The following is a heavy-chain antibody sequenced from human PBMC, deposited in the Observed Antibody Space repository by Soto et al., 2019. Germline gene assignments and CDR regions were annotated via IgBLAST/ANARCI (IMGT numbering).Heavy chain of an antibody. V-gene: IGHV4-59*01. CDR1: GGSISSYY. J-gene: IGHJ6*02. Sequence: SETLSLTCTVSGGSISSYYWSWIRQPPGKGLEWIGYIYYSGSTNYNPSLKSRVTISVDTSKNQFSLKLSSVTAADTAVYYCAREGSAYGMDVWGQGTTVTVSS. CDR2: IYYSGST. CDR3: AREGSAYGMDV. D-gene: IGHD2-15*01.